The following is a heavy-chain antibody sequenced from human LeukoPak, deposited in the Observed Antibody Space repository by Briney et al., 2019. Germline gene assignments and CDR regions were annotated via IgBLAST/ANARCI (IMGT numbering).Heavy chain of an antibody. CDR2: INPNSGGI. CDR3: ARSPQGDNWNDY. CDR1: GYTFTGYY. V-gene: IGHV1-2*06. D-gene: IGHD1-20*01. Sequence: ASVKVSCKASGYTFTGYYMHWVRQAPGQGLEWMGRINPNSGGINYAQKFQGRVTMTRDTSISTAYMELSRLRSDDTAVYYCARSPQGDNWNDYWGQGTLVTVSS. J-gene: IGHJ4*02.